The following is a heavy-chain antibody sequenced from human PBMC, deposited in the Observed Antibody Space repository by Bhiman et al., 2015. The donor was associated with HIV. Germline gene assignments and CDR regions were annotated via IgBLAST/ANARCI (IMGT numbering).Heavy chain of an antibody. D-gene: IGHD7-27*01. CDR3: ARDDNWGTPDY. V-gene: IGHV3-74*01. J-gene: IGHJ4*02. Sequence: EVQLVESGGGLVQPGGSLRLSCAASGFTFSSYWMHWVRQGPGKGLVWVSRINTDGSSTSYADSVKGRFTISRDNAKNTLFLQMKSLRAEDTAVYYCARDDNWGTPDYWGQGTLVTVSS. CDR1: GFTFSSYW. CDR2: INTDGSST.